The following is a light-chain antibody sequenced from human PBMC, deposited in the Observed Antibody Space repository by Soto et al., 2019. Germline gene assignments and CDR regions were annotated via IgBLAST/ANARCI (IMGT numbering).Light chain of an antibody. CDR3: QQRTNWPLT. V-gene: IGKV3-11*01. CDR1: RSVTTF. J-gene: IGKJ4*01. Sequence: EIVLTQSPATLSLSPGERATLSCRASRSVTTFLAWYQQKPGQAPRLLIYDASKRATGVPTRFSGSGSGTDFTLTISSLEPEDFAVYHCQQRTNWPLTFGGGTNVERK. CDR2: DAS.